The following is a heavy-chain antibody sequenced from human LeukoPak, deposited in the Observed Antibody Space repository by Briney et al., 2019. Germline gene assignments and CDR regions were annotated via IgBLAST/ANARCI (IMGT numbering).Heavy chain of an antibody. CDR3: AKSFCSSTNCYAHFQD. CDR1: DLSVSSIC. V-gene: IGHV3-53*01. J-gene: IGHJ1*01. Sequence: PGGSLRLSCGASDLSVSSICMSWVRLAPGKGLKWVSAICGGGTTYYADSVKGRFTISRDNSKNTVYLQMNSLRAEDTAVYYCAKSFCSSTNCYAHFQDWGQGTLVTVSS. D-gene: IGHD2-2*01. CDR2: ICGGGTT.